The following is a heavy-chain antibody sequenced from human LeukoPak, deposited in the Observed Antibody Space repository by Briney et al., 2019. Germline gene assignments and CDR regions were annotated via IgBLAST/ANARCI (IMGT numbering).Heavy chain of an antibody. CDR2: IYRSGSA. V-gene: IGHV4-4*02. J-gene: IGHJ4*02. CDR1: GFTFSIYSM. CDR3: ARVGDGYNYLDY. D-gene: IGHD5-24*01. Sequence: GSLRLSCAASGFTFSIYSMNWVRQPPGKGLEWIGEIYRSGSANYNPSLKSRVTISVDKSKNQFSLKLSSVTAADTAVYYCARVGDGYNYLDYWGQGTLVTVSS.